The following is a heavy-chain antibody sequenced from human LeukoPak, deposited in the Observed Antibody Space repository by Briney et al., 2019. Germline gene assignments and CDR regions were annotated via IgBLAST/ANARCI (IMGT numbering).Heavy chain of an antibody. Sequence: GGSLRLSCAASGFTFSSYAMSWVHQAPGQGLEWVSAISDSGGNTYYADSVKGRFTISGDNSKNTLYLQMNSLRAEDTAVYYCAKQDIRSSAWYDWGQGTLVTVSS. CDR2: ISDSGGNT. D-gene: IGHD6-19*01. CDR1: GFTFSSYA. V-gene: IGHV3-23*01. J-gene: IGHJ4*02. CDR3: AKQDIRSSAWYD.